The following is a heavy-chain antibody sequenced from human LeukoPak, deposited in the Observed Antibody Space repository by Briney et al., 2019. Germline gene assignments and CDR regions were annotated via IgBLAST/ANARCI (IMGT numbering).Heavy chain of an antibody. CDR1: GFTVSSNY. V-gene: IGHV3-53*05. Sequence: GGSLRLSCAASGFTVSSNYMSWVRQAPGKGLEWVSVIHSGGSTYYADSVKGRFTISRDNSKNTLYLQMNSLRAEDTAVYYCARDYYDFWSGYSNWGQGTLVTVSS. D-gene: IGHD3-3*01. J-gene: IGHJ4*02. CDR3: ARDYYDFWSGYSN. CDR2: IHSGGST.